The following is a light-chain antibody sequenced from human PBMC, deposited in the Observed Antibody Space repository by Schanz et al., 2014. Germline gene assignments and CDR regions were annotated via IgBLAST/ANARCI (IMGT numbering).Light chain of an antibody. CDR1: QSISSY. CDR2: AAS. J-gene: IGKJ2*01. Sequence: DIQMTQSPSSLSASVGDRVTITCRASQSISSYLNWYQQKPGKAPKLLIYAASSLQSGVPSRFSGSGSGTEFILTISSLQPEDIATYYCQQYESLPRTFGQGAKLEIK. V-gene: IGKV1-39*01. CDR3: QQYESLPRT.